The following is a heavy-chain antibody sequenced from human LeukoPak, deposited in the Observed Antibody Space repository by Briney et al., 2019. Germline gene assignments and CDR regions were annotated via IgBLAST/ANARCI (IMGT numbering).Heavy chain of an antibody. CDR2: ISYGGSNK. V-gene: IGHV3-30-3*01. Sequence: GGSLRLSCAASGFTFSSYAMHWVRQAPGKGLEWVAVISYGGSNKYYADSVKGRFTISRDNSKNTLYLQMNSLRAEDTAVYCCARGRSIVVVTAILDYWGQGTLVTVSS. CDR3: ARGRSIVVVTAILDY. D-gene: IGHD2-21*02. CDR1: GFTFSSYA. J-gene: IGHJ4*02.